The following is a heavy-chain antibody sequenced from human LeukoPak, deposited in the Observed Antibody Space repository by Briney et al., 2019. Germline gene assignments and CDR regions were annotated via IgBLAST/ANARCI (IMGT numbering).Heavy chain of an antibody. Sequence: ASVNVSCKASGGTFSIYAISWVRQAPGQGLEWMGRIIPILGIANYAQKFQGRVTITADNSTSTAYIEQSSPRSEDTAVYYCAREMRDGYNFYWGQGTLVTVSS. CDR1: GGTFSIYA. J-gene: IGHJ4*02. CDR3: AREMRDGYNFY. D-gene: IGHD5-24*01. CDR2: IIPILGIA. V-gene: IGHV1-69*04.